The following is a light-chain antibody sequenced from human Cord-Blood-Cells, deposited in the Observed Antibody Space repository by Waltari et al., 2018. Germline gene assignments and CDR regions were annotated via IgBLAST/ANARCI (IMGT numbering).Light chain of an antibody. CDR2: GAS. V-gene: IGKV3-15*01. Sequence: EIVMTQSPATLSVSPGERATLSCRASQSVSSNLAWYQQKPGQAPRLLIEGASTRATGIPARFSGSGSGTEFTLTISSLQSEDFAVYYCQQYNNWAWTFGQGTKVEIK. CDR3: QQYNNWAWT. J-gene: IGKJ1*01. CDR1: QSVSSN.